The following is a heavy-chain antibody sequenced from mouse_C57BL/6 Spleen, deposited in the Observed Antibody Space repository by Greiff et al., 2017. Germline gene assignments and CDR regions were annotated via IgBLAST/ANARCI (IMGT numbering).Heavy chain of an antibody. D-gene: IGHD1-1*01. CDR2: IYPRSGNT. CDR3: ARDYYGSGVWYVDV. Sequence: VQLQQSGAELARPGASVKLSCKASGYTFTSYGISWVKQRTGQGLEWIGEIYPRSGNTYYNEKFKGKATLTADKSSSTAYMELRSLTSEDSAVYFCARDYYGSGVWYVDVWGTGTTVTVSS. J-gene: IGHJ1*03. CDR1: GYTFTSYG. V-gene: IGHV1-81*01.